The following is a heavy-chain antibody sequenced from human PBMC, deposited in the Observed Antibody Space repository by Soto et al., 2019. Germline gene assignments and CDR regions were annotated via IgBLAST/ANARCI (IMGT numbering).Heavy chain of an antibody. D-gene: IGHD6-19*01. V-gene: IGHV4-59*08. Sequence: QVQLQESGPGLVKPSETLSLTCTVSGGSISSYYWSWIRQPPGKGLEWIGYIYYSGSTNYNPSLKSRVTISVDTSKNQFPLKLSSVTAADTAVYYCARHGLSSSGWYDFDYWGQGTLVTVSS. CDR3: ARHGLSSSGWYDFDY. J-gene: IGHJ4*02. CDR2: IYYSGST. CDR1: GGSISSYY.